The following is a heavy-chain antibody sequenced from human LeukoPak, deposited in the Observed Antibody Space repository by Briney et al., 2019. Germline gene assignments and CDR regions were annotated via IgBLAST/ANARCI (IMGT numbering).Heavy chain of an antibody. Sequence: TGGSLRLSCAASGLPFSTYSMNWVRQAPGKGLEWVANINQGGSVKYYVDSVKGRFTISRDDAKNSLYVQMNSLRDEDTAVYYCARVGYSGWNLEYWGQGTLVTVSS. V-gene: IGHV3-7*01. J-gene: IGHJ4*02. CDR2: INQGGSVK. CDR1: GLPFSTYS. CDR3: ARVGYSGWNLEY. D-gene: IGHD5-12*01.